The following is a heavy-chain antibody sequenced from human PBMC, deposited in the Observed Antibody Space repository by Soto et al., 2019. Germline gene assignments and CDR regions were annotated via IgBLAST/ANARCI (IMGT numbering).Heavy chain of an antibody. V-gene: IGHV4-30-4*02. CDR2: ISYTGST. J-gene: IGHJ1*01. Sequence: SDTLSLTFAVSGASLSCVENYWSWIRQPPGKDLELIGYISYTGSTNYNPSVRGRVTISMDTSKNHFSLSLSSVTAADTAVYYCARNSVRFLFHXWGQGFLVTVSX. D-gene: IGHD3-3*01. CDR3: ARNSVRFLFHX. CDR1: GASLSCVENY.